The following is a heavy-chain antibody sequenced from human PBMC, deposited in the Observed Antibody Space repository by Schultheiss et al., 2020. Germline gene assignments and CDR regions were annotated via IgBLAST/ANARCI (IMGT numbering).Heavy chain of an antibody. CDR1: GFTFSSYA. V-gene: IGHV3-33*08. J-gene: IGHJ4*02. CDR3: ARGLRGYSYGYPFDY. CDR2: IWYDGSNK. Sequence: GGSLRLSCAASGFTFSSYAMHWVRQAPGKGLEWVAVIWYDGSNKYYADSVKGRFTISRDNSKNTLYLQMNSLRAEDTAVYYCARGLRGYSYGYPFDYWGQGTLVTVSS. D-gene: IGHD5-18*01.